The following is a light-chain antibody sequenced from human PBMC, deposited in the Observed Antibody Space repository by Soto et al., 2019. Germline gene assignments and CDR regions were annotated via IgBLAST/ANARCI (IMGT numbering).Light chain of an antibody. V-gene: IGLV1-44*01. J-gene: IGLJ2*01. CDR1: SSNIGGNI. CDR2: GND. Sequence: QAVVTQPPSASGTPGQRVTISCSGSSSNIGGNIVNWYQQLPGTAPKLLIFGNDQRPSWVPDRFSGSKSGTSASLAISGLQSEDEANYYCAAWDESLNGVVFGGGTKVTVL. CDR3: AAWDESLNGVV.